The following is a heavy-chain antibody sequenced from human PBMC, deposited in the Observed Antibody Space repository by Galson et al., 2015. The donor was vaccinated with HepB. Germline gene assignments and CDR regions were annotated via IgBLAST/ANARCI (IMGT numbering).Heavy chain of an antibody. Sequence: LSLTCGVYGGSLTGYYWSWFRQPPGKGLEWIGEINHSGRANYNPSLKSPVIISIDTSENQFSLKLSPVTAADTAVYYCARLTRSRVVTNQDTSNWFDPWGQGTLVTVSS. CDR3: ARLTRSRVVTNQDTSNWFDP. CDR1: GGSLTGYY. CDR2: INHSGRA. D-gene: IGHD2-15*01. V-gene: IGHV4-34*01. J-gene: IGHJ5*01.